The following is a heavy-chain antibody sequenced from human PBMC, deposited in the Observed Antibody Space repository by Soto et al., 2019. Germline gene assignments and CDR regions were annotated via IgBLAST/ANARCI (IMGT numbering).Heavy chain of an antibody. J-gene: IGHJ4*02. D-gene: IGHD3-3*01. Sequence: SETLSLTCTVSGGSISSYYWSWIRQPPGKGLEWIGYIYYSGSTNYNPSLKSRVTISVDTSKNQFSLKLSSVTAADTAVYYCARGPPRYYDFWSGYFFDYWGQGTLVTVS. V-gene: IGHV4-59*08. CDR2: IYYSGST. CDR1: GGSISSYY. CDR3: ARGPPRYYDFWSGYFFDY.